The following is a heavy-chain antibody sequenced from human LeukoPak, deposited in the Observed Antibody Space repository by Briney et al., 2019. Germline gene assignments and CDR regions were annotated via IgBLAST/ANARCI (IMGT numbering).Heavy chain of an antibody. J-gene: IGHJ4*02. Sequence: SETLSLTCTVSGASITSRNYYWGWIRQPPGKGLEWIGSIYYSGSTYYNPSLKSRVTISVGTSKNQFSLKLTSVTAADTAVYYCARAQDFSDSSGPNYLDFWGQGILVTVSS. CDR1: GASITSRNYY. V-gene: IGHV4-39*07. D-gene: IGHD3-22*01. CDR2: IYYSGST. CDR3: ARAQDFSDSSGPNYLDF.